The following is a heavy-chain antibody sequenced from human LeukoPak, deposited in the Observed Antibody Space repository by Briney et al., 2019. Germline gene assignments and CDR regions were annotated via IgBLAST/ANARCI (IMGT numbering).Heavy chain of an antibody. J-gene: IGHJ4*02. Sequence: KPSETLSLTCAVYGGSFSGYYWSWIRQPPGKGLEWIGEINHSGSTNYNPSLKSRVTISVDTSKNQFSLKLSSVTAADTAVYYCARQGNEVTNIDYWGQGTLVTVSS. CDR2: INHSGST. D-gene: IGHD4-23*01. CDR3: ARQGNEVTNIDY. CDR1: GGSFSGYY. V-gene: IGHV4-34*01.